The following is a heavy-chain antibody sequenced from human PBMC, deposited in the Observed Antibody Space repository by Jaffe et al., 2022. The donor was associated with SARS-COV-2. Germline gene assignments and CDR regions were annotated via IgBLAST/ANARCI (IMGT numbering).Heavy chain of an antibody. CDR3: ARDSARAAAGGPPYYYGMDV. D-gene: IGHD6-13*01. Sequence: QVQLVQSGAEVKKPGASVKVSCKASGYTFTSYYMHWVRQAPGQGLEWMGIINPSGGSTSYAQKFQGRVTMTRDTSTSTVYMELSSLRSEDTAVYYCARDSARAAAGGPPYYYGMDVWGQGTTVTVSS. V-gene: IGHV1-46*01. J-gene: IGHJ6*02. CDR2: INPSGGST. CDR1: GYTFTSYY.